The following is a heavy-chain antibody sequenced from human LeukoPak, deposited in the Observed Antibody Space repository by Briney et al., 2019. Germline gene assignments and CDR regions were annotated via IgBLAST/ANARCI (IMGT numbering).Heavy chain of an antibody. J-gene: IGHJ4*02. D-gene: IGHD6-19*01. Sequence: ASVKVSCKASGYTFTSYAMNWVRQAPGQGLEWMGWINTNTGNPTYAQGFTGRFVFSLDTSVSTAYLQISSLKAEDTAVYYCAREEPPSPEDIAVAGTGIDYWGQGTLVTVSS. CDR2: INTNTGNP. V-gene: IGHV7-4-1*02. CDR1: GYTFTSYA. CDR3: AREEPPSPEDIAVAGTGIDY.